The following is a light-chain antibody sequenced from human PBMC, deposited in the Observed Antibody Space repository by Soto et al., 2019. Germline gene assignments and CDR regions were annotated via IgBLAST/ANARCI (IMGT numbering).Light chain of an antibody. V-gene: IGLV3-21*02. CDR1: NIGGKS. Sequence: SYELTQPPAVSVAPGQTATIPCGGSNIGGKSVHWYRQRPDQAPVLVLYDDMDRPSGIPERLSGSNSGDTATLTISRVEAGDEADYYCQVWDRSSDVVFGGGTQLTVL. CDR2: DDM. CDR3: QVWDRSSDVV. J-gene: IGLJ2*01.